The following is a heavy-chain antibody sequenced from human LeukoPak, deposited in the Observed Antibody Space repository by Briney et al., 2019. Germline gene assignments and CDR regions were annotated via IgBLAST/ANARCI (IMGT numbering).Heavy chain of an antibody. CDR1: GFNLSSYW. CDR2: FDAEESVS. D-gene: IGHD3-16*02. CDR3: ARSLYPRGAFDI. J-gene: IGHJ3*02. Sequence: PGGSLRLSCAASGFNLSSYWMHWVRQTPGKGLVWVSTFDAEESVSIYADSVKGRFTISRDNSKNTLYLQMNSLRAEDTAVYYCARSLYPRGAFDIWGQGTMVTVSS. V-gene: IGHV3-74*01.